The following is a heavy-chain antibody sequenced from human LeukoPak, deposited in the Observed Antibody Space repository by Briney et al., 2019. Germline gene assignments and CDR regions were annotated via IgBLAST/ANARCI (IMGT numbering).Heavy chain of an antibody. CDR1: GFTFSSYS. V-gene: IGHV3-48*04. J-gene: IGHJ4*02. CDR3: ARSGRYYYDSSGYPLDY. Sequence: GGSLRLSCAASGFTFSSYSMIWVRQAPGAGLEGASYISSSSSTIYYADSVKGRFTISRDNAKNSLYLQMNSLRAEDTAVYYCARSGRYYYDSSGYPLDYWGQGTLVTVSS. D-gene: IGHD3-22*01. CDR2: ISSSSSTI.